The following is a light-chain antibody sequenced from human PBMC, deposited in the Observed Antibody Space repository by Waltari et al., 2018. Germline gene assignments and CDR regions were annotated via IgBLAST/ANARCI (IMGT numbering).Light chain of an antibody. J-gene: IGKJ1*01. CDR3: LHYYNIPRT. Sequence: DIVMTQSPDSLAVSLGERATINCKSSQSVLMSPNNKNYLAWYQQKPGQPPKLLIYWASIRESGVPDRFSGSGSGTDFTLTISSLQAEDEAVYYCLHYYNIPRTFGQGTKVEIK. V-gene: IGKV4-1*01. CDR1: QSVLMSPNNKNY. CDR2: WAS.